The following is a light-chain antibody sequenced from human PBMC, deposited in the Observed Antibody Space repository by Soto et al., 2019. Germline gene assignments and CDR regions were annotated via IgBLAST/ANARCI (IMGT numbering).Light chain of an antibody. CDR1: QNVNTW. CDR2: KAS. Sequence: DIQMTQSPSTLSASVGDRVTITCRASQNVNTWLAWYRQKPGKAPKVLIYKASSLQSGAPSRFSGSGSGTEFTLTISSLQPDDFATYYCQQYNTLPPYTFGQGTKVDIK. V-gene: IGKV1-5*03. CDR3: QQYNTLPPYT. J-gene: IGKJ2*01.